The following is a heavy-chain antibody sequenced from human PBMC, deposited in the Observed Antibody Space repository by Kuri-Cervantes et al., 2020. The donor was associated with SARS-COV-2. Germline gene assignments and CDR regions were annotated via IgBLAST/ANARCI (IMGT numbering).Heavy chain of an antibody. D-gene: IGHD2-2*01. Sequence: GGSLRLSCAASGFTFSSYGMHWVRQAPGKGLEWVAFIRYDGSNKYYADSVKGRFTISRDNSKNTLYLQMNSLRAEDTAVYYCAKDLDCSSTSCYDRSPHFGYWGQGTLVTVSS. CDR2: IRYDGSNK. CDR3: AKDLDCSSTSCYDRSPHFGY. J-gene: IGHJ4*02. V-gene: IGHV3-30*02. CDR1: GFTFSSYG.